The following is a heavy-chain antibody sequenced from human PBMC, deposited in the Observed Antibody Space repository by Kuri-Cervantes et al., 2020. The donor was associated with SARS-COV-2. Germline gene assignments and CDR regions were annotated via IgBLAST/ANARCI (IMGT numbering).Heavy chain of an antibody. CDR2: ITYDGNSK. D-gene: IGHD4-23*01. V-gene: IGHV3-30*03. CDR3: ARSLYGGTSWYYGMDV. J-gene: IGHJ6*02. CDR1: GFTFSTYA. Sequence: GGSLRLSCAASGFTFSTYAMHWVRQAPGKGLEWVAVITYDGNSKYYADSVKGRFTVSRDNSKNTLYLQMNSLRAEDTAVYYCARSLYGGTSWYYGMDVWGQGTTVTVSS.